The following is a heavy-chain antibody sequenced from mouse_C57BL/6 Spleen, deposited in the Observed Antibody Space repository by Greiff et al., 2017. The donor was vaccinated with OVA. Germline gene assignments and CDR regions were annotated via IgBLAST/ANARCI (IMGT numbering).Heavy chain of an antibody. V-gene: IGHV7-3*01. D-gene: IGHD1-1*01. Sequence: EVQVVESGGGLVQPGGSLSLSCAASGFTFTDYYMSWVRQPPGKALEWLGFIRNKANGYTTEYSASVKGRFTISRDNSQSILYLQMNALRAEDSATYYCARYLYYGYAMDYWGQGTSVTVSS. CDR2: IRNKANGYTT. CDR3: ARYLYYGYAMDY. CDR1: GFTFTDYY. J-gene: IGHJ4*01.